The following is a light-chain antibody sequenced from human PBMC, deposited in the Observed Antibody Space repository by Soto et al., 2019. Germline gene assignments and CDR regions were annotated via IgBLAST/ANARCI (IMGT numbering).Light chain of an antibody. CDR1: QTVHSN. CDR3: QHYSNWPPT. CDR2: YAS. Sequence: EVVMTQSPATLSVSPGERVTLSCRASQTVHSNLAWYQQRPGQAPSLLISYASTRATGIPARSSGSGSGTEFTLTISSLQSEDSGVYYCQHYSNWPPTFGPGTKVEIK. V-gene: IGKV3-15*01. J-gene: IGKJ3*01.